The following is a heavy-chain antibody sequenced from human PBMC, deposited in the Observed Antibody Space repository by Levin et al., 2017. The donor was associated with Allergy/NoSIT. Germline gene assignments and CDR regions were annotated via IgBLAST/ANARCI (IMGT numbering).Heavy chain of an antibody. J-gene: IGHJ4*02. CDR2: IYHTGTT. CDR3: ASPPLYNGYNDN. Sequence: PSETLSLTCTVSGGSISDSRYYWGWIRQPPGTGLEWIANIYHTGTTYYNPSLKSRVTISLDTSKNQFSLKLSSVTAADTAVYYCASPPLYNGYNDNWGQGTLVTVSS. V-gene: IGHV4-39*01. CDR1: GGSISDSRYY. D-gene: IGHD5-24*01.